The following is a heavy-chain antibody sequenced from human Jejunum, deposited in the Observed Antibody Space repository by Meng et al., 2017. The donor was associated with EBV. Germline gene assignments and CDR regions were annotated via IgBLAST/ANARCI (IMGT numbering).Heavy chain of an antibody. Sequence: QVQLQHWGEVFWRPTETLSPTCAVYGGSFSGYYWSWVRQPPGRGLEYIGEVHFSGITNYTPSLKSRVTMSVDASKNQFSLRLTSVTAADTAVYYCARRTGDYVVGYWGQGTLVTVSS. CDR1: GGSFSGYY. CDR2: VHFSGIT. V-gene: IGHV4-34*02. J-gene: IGHJ4*02. D-gene: IGHD2-8*02. CDR3: ARRTGDYVVGY.